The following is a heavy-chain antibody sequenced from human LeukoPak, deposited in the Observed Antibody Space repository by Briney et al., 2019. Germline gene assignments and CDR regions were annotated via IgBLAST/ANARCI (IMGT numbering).Heavy chain of an antibody. CDR3: ARELIEKAFDI. J-gene: IGHJ3*02. Sequence: SETLSLTCTVSGGSISSGGYYWSWIRQHPGKGLEWIGYIYYSRSTYYNPSLKSRVTISVDTSKNQFSLKLSSVTAADTAVYYGARELIEKAFDIWGQGTMVTVSS. CDR2: IYYSRST. D-gene: IGHD3-22*01. CDR1: GGSISSGGYY. V-gene: IGHV4-31*03.